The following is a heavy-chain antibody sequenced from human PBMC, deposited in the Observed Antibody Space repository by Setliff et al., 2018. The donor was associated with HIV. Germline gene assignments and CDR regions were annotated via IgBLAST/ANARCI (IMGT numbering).Heavy chain of an antibody. CDR1: GDSINTHY. CDR2: ISHGGNT. J-gene: IGHJ5*02. CDR3: ARSTVGVGASFP. Sequence: SETLSLTCTVSGDSINTHYWSWIRQPPGKGLEWIGCISHGGNTNFNPSLNSRVTISLDTSKNQFSLRLTSLTAADTAIYYCARSTVGVGASFPWGRGILVTVSS. D-gene: IGHD1-26*01. V-gene: IGHV4-59*11.